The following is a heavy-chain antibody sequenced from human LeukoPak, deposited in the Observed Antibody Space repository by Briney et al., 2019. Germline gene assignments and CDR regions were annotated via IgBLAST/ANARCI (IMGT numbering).Heavy chain of an antibody. V-gene: IGHV3-48*03. CDR3: ASGSQTDYYFDY. CDR2: ISSSGSTI. Sequence: GGSLRLSCAASGFTFSSYEMNWVRQAPGKGLEWVSYISSSGSTIYYADSVKGRFTISRDNSKNTLYLQMNSLRPEDTAVYFCASGSQTDYYFDYWGQGTLVTVSS. CDR1: GFTFSSYE. J-gene: IGHJ4*02. D-gene: IGHD3-10*01.